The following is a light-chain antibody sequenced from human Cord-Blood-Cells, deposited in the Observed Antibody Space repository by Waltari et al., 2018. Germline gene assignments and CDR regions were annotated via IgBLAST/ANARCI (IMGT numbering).Light chain of an antibody. V-gene: IGKV1-39*01. CDR3: QQSYSTT. J-gene: IGKJ4*01. Sequence: DIQMTQSPSSLSASVGDRVTITCRASQSISSYLNWYQQKPEKAPKLLIYAASSLESGVPSRFSGSGSGTNFTLTISSLQPEDFATYYCQQSYSTTFGGGTKVEIK. CDR1: QSISSY. CDR2: AAS.